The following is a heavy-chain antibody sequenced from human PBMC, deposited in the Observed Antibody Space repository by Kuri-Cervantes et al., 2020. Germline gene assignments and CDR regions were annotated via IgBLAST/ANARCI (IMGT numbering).Heavy chain of an antibody. CDR2: ISSSSSYI. CDR3: ARDGFDY. V-gene: IGHV3-21*01. Sequence: GESLKISCAASGFTFSSYAMHWVRQAPGKGLEWVSSISSSSSYIYYADSVKGRFTISRDNAKNSLYLQMNSLRAEDTAVYYCARDGFDYWGQGTLVTVSS. CDR1: GFTFSSYA. J-gene: IGHJ4*02.